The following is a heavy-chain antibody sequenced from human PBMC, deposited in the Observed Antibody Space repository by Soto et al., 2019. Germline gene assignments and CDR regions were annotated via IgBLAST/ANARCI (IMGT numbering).Heavy chain of an antibody. V-gene: IGHV4-4*07. D-gene: IGHD6-13*01. CDR1: GGSISSYY. CDR3: ARGKGIAAAGPWWFDP. CDR2: IYTSGST. Sequence: PSETLSLTCTVSGGSISSYYWSWIRQPAGKGLEWIGRIYTSGSTNYNPSLKSRVTMSVDTSKNQFSLKLSSVTAADTAVYYCARGKGIAAAGPWWFDPWGQGTLGTVSS. J-gene: IGHJ5*02.